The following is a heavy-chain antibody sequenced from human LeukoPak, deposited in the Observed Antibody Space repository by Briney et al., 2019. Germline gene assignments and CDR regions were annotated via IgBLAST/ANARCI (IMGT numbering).Heavy chain of an antibody. D-gene: IGHD6-19*01. CDR1: AFTFSSYS. J-gene: IGHJ4*02. Sequence: GGSLRLSCAASAFTFSSYSMNWVRQAPGKGLEWVSSISSSSSYIYYADSVKGRFTISRDNSKNTLYLQMNSLRAEDTAVYYCAKGAKYSSGCPEDYWGQGTLVTVSS. CDR3: AKGAKYSSGCPEDY. V-gene: IGHV3-21*04. CDR2: ISSSSSYI.